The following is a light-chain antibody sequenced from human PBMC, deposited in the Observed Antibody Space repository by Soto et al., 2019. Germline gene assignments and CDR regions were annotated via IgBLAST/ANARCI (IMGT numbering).Light chain of an antibody. CDR1: QSVSRSY. Sequence: EIVLTQSPGTLSLSPGERGTLSCRASQSVSRSYLAWYQQKPGQAPRLLIYGASSRATGIPDRFSGSGSGTDFTLSISRLEPEDFAVYYCQQYGSSLITFGQGTRLEIK. CDR3: QQYGSSLIT. V-gene: IGKV3-20*01. J-gene: IGKJ5*01. CDR2: GAS.